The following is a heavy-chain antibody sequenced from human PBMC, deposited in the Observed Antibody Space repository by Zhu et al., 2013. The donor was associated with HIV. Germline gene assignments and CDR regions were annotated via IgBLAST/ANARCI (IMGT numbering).Heavy chain of an antibody. J-gene: IGHJ5*02. Sequence: QVQLVQSGAEVKKPGASVKVSCQASGYTFTKSDIHWVRQGTGQGLEWMGSMNPDSGNTDYAHKFQGRVTMTRDTSIGTAYMELSSLTSEDTALYYCARGLPSWPSRWFDPWGRRNPSVTVSS. CDR2: MNPDSGNT. V-gene: IGHV1-8*01. CDR1: GYTFTKSD. CDR3: ARGLPSWPSRWFDP.